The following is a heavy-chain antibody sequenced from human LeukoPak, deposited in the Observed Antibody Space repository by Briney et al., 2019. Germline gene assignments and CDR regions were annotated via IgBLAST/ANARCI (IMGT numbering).Heavy chain of an antibody. J-gene: IGHJ4*02. Sequence: PSETLSLTCTVSGGSISSGAYYWSWIRQHPGKGLEWIAYIHYSGSTYYNPSLKGRVTMSLDTSKNQFSLELTSVTAADTAMYYCATAGDGDYNWGQGTPVTVSS. V-gene: IGHV4-31*03. CDR1: GGSISSGAYY. CDR3: ATAGDGDYN. D-gene: IGHD4-17*01. CDR2: IHYSGST.